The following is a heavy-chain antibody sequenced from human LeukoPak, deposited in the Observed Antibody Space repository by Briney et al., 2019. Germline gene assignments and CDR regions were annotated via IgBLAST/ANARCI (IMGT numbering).Heavy chain of an antibody. D-gene: IGHD5-24*01. Sequence: SETLSLTCTVSGGSISSSSYYWGWIRQPPGKGLEWIGSIYYSGSTYYNPSLKSRVTISVDTSKNQFSLKLSSVTAADTAVYYCARLRWLQLFDYWGQGTLVTVSS. CDR3: ARLRWLQLFDY. J-gene: IGHJ4*02. CDR1: GGSISSSSYY. V-gene: IGHV4-39*01. CDR2: IYYSGST.